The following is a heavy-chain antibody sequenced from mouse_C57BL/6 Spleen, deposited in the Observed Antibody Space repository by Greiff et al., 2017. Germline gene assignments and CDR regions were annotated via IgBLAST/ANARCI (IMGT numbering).Heavy chain of an antibody. Sequence: QVQLKESGAELVKPGASVKLSCKASGYTFTEYTIHWVKQRSGQGLEWIGWFYPGSGSIKYNEKFKDKATLTADKSSSTVYMELSRLTSEDSAVYFCARHPLTTVVATRGAMDYWGQGTSVTVSS. D-gene: IGHD1-1*01. CDR2: FYPGSGSI. CDR1: GYTFTEYT. CDR3: ARHPLTTVVATRGAMDY. V-gene: IGHV1-62-2*01. J-gene: IGHJ4*01.